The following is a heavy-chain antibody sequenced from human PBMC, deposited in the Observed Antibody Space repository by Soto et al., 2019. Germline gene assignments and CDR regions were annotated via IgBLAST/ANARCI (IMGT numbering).Heavy chain of an antibody. D-gene: IGHD1-26*01. CDR1: GFTFDDYG. Sequence: GGSLRLSCAASGFTFDDYGLSWVRQAPGKGLEWVSGINWNGGSTRYADSVKGRFTISRDNAKDSLYLQMNSLRAEDTALYYCASGIVGATTYGMDVWGQGTTVTVSS. V-gene: IGHV3-20*04. J-gene: IGHJ6*02. CDR3: ASGIVGATTYGMDV. CDR2: INWNGGST.